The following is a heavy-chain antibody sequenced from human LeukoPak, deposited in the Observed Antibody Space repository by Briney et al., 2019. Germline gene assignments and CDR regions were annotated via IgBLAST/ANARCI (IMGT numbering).Heavy chain of an antibody. CDR3: ATYNRANTPSPPFDY. V-gene: IGHV1-2*02. D-gene: IGHD5-24*01. J-gene: IGHJ4*02. Sequence: GSSVKVSCKASVYSLTDYYMHGVRQATGQGVECMGFMNTKSGGTNYAQKFLGRVPMTGDTSTSTAFMEVSSLSSDDTALYYCATYNRANTPSPPFDYWRQGSLVTVSS. CDR2: MNTKSGGT. CDR1: VYSLTDYY.